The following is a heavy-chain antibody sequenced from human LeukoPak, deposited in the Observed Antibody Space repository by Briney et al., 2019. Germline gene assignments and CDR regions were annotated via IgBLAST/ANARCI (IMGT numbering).Heavy chain of an antibody. J-gene: IGHJ3*02. CDR1: GFTFRDYY. V-gene: IGHV3-11*04. CDR2: ISNSATKI. Sequence: PGGSLRLSCAASGFTFRDYYMTWIRQAPGKGLEWVSYISNSATKIYNADSVKGRFTISRDNAKNSLYLQVNSLRAEDTAMYYCARAFNDAFDIWGQGTMVTVSS. CDR3: ARAFNDAFDI.